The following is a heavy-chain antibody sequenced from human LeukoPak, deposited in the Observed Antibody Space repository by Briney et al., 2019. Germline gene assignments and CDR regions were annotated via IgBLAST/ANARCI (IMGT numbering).Heavy chain of an antibody. J-gene: IGHJ6*02. CDR1: GYTFTNFG. D-gene: IGHD3-10*01. CDR2: ISPYNGNT. CDR3: TVGWFGQILYSYFYRMDV. Sequence: ASVKVSCKASGYTFTNFGVSWVRQAPGQGLEWMGWISPYNGNTNYSQKFQDRVTMTSDTSTTTVYMDLRSLRSDDTAIYYCTVGWFGQILYSYFYRMDVWGQGTTVTVSS. V-gene: IGHV1-18*01.